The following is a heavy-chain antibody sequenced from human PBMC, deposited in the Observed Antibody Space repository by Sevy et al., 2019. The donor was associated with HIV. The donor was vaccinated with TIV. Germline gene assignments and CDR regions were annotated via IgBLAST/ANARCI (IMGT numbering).Heavy chain of an antibody. J-gene: IGHJ5*02. CDR1: GGSITRNY. CDR2: IYYTGRT. CDR3: ARQGAFDP. D-gene: IGHD3-16*01. Sequence: SETLSLTCTVSGGSITRNYWAWIRQPPGKGLEWIASIYYTGRTDYNPYLRSRATISVGTSKTHFSLKLTSVTAADTAVYYCARQGAFDPWGQGILVTVSS. V-gene: IGHV4-39*01.